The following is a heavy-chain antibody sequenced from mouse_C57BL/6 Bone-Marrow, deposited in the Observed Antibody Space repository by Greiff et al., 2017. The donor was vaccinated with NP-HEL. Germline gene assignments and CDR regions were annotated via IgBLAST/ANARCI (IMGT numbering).Heavy chain of an antibody. D-gene: IGHD1-1*01. J-gene: IGHJ2*01. CDR2: IYPGSGST. CDR1: GYTFTSYW. CDR3: ARLFYYYGSSPFYFDY. Sequence: VQLQQPGAELVKPGASVKMSCKASGYTFTSYWITWVKQRPGQGLEWIGDIYPGSGSTNYNEKFKSKATLTVDTSSSTAYMQLSSLTSEDSAVYYCARLFYYYGSSPFYFDYWGQGTTLTVSS. V-gene: IGHV1-55*01.